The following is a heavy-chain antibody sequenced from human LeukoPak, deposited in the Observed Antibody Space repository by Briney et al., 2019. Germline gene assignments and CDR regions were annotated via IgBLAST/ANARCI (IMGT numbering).Heavy chain of an antibody. CDR3: ARDTDTAMVSGAFDI. Sequence: PGGSLRLSCAASGFTFSDYYMSWIRQAPGKGLEWVSYISSSGSTIYYADSVKGRFTISRDNAKNSLYLQMNSLRAEDTAVYYCARDTDTAMVSGAFDIWGQGTMVTVSS. V-gene: IGHV3-11*04. CDR1: GFTFSDYY. J-gene: IGHJ3*02. CDR2: ISSSGSTI. D-gene: IGHD5-18*01.